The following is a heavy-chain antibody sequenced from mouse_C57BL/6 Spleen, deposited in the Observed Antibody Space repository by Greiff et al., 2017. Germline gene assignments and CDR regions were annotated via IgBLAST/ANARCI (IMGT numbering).Heavy chain of an antibody. D-gene: IGHD2-4*01. Sequence: VQLQQSGPELVKPGASVKISCKASGYSFTGYYMNWVKQSPEKSLEWIGEINPSTGGTTYNQKFKAKATLTVDKSSSTAYMHLKSLTSEDSAVYYCARWGLGRYFDVWGTGTTVTVSS. CDR1: GYSFTGYY. V-gene: IGHV1-42*01. J-gene: IGHJ1*03. CDR2: INPSTGGT. CDR3: ARWGLGRYFDV.